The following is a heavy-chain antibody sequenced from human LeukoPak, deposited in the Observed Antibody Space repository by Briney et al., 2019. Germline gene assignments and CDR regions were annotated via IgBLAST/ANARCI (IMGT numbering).Heavy chain of an antibody. CDR2: VSWDGDTT. D-gene: IGHD3-22*01. V-gene: IGHV3-43*01. J-gene: IGHJ3*02. CDR1: GFTFDDYI. CDR3: AKARGLIGGAFDI. Sequence: GGSLRLSCAASGFTFDDYIMHWVRQAPGKGLELVSLVSWDGDTTYYADSVKGRFTISRDNSKNSLYLQMNSLRTEDTALYYCAKARGLIGGAFDIWGQGPMVTVS.